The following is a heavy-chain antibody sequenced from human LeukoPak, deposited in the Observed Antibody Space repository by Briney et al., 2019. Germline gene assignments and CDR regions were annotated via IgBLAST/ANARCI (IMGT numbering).Heavy chain of an antibody. D-gene: IGHD4-17*01. V-gene: IGHV3-74*01. CDR1: GFTFNTYW. CDR3: RMTTVTAFDY. CDR2: TNSDGSST. J-gene: IGHJ4*02. Sequence: GGSLRLSCAASGFTFNTYWMHWVRQAPGKGLVWVSRTNSDGSSTSYADSVKGRFTISRDNAKNTLYLQMNSLRAEDTAVYYCRMTTVTAFDYWGQGTLVTVSS.